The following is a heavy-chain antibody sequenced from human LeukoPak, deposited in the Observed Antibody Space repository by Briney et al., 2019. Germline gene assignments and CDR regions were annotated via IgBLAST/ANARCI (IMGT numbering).Heavy chain of an antibody. V-gene: IGHV3-7*01. CDR3: SNGIYDSSY. J-gene: IGHJ4*02. CDR2: ISQDGSEE. D-gene: IGHD2/OR15-2a*01. Sequence: GSLSLSCAASGFTFTRYWLAWVRPAPGKGLEWISNISQDGSEEYYVDSVRGRFTASRDNAKNSHYLQMNSLRAEDTAVYYCSNGIYDSSYWGQGTLVTVSS. CDR1: GFTFTRYW.